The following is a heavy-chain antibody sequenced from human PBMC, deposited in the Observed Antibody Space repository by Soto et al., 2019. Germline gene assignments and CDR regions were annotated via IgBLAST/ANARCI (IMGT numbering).Heavy chain of an antibody. D-gene: IGHD6-13*01. CDR3: ASNPGIAAAGSWDYYGMDV. CDR2: IYYSGST. CDR1: GGSISSSSYY. Sequence: SETLSFTCTVSGGSISSSSYYWGWIRQPPGKGLEWIGSIYYSGSTYYNPSLKSRVTISVDTSKNQFSLKLSSVTAADTAVYYCASNPGIAAAGSWDYYGMDVWGQGTTVTVSS. V-gene: IGHV4-39*01. J-gene: IGHJ6*02.